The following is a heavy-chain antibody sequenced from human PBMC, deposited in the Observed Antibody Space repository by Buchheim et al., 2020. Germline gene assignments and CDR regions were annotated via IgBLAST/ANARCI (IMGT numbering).Heavy chain of an antibody. CDR3: VRDLGYCTSVTCYRNWFDP. CDR2: ISVDNAHR. J-gene: IGHJ5*02. Sequence: QVQLVQSGAEVKKPGASVTVSCKASLYTFITYGISWVRQAPGQGLEWMGWISVDNAHRNYAQKFQGRVTMTTETSTSTAYMELRSLTSDDTAVYYCVRDLGYCTSVTCYRNWFDPWGQGTL. CDR1: LYTFITYG. V-gene: IGHV1-18*01. D-gene: IGHD2-2*02.